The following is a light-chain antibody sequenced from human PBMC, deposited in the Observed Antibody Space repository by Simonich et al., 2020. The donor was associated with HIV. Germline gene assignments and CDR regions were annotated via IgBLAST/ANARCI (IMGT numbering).Light chain of an antibody. V-gene: IGLV2-14*01. CDR1: RSDVGGYKY. CDR3: SSYTSSSTGV. Sequence: QSALTPPASVSGSPGQSITISCTGNRSDVGGYKYFSWYQQHPGKAPKLMIYDVSKRPSGVSNRFSGSKSGNTASLTISGLQAEDEADYYCSSYTSSSTGVFGGGTKLTVL. CDR2: DVS. J-gene: IGLJ3*02.